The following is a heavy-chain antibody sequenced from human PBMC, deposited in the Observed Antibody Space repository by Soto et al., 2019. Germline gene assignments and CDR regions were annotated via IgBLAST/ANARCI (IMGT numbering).Heavy chain of an antibody. V-gene: IGHV3-53*02. Sequence: EVQLVETGGGLIQPGGSLRLSCAASGFTVSSNYMSWVRQAPGKGLEWVSVIYIGGSTYYADSVKGRFTISGDNSKNTLYLQMNSLRAEDTAVYYCARGTLFPCWFDPWGQGTLVTVSS. CDR3: ARGTLFPCWFDP. CDR1: GFTVSSNY. D-gene: IGHD2-21*01. J-gene: IGHJ5*02. CDR2: IYIGGST.